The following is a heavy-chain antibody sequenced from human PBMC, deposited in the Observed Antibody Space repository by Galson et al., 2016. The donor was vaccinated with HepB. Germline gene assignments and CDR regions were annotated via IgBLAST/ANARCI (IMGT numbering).Heavy chain of an antibody. D-gene: IGHD6-19*01. CDR1: GFTFSSYA. Sequence: SLRLSCAASGFTFSSYAMNWVRQAPGKGLEWVSVISGSGTNTYYADSVKGRFIISRDNSKSTLYLQMNSLRAEDTAIYFCARGGWFPTDRVEVAGTGFDYWGQGTLVTVSS. J-gene: IGHJ4*02. V-gene: IGHV3-23*01. CDR3: ARGGWFPTDRVEVAGTGFDY. CDR2: ISGSGTNT.